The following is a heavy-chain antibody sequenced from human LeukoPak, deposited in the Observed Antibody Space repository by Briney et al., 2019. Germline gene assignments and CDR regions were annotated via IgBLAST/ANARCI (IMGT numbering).Heavy chain of an antibody. CDR3: ARDEMDSLDY. V-gene: IGHV1-46*01. J-gene: IGHJ4*02. CDR2: INPSGGNT. D-gene: IGHD5-24*01. Sequence: ASVKVSCKASGYTFTSYYLHWVRQAPGQGLEWMGIINPSGGNTNYAQKFQDRGTMTRDTSTSTVYMQLSSLRSEDTAVYYCARDEMDSLDYWGQGTLVTVSS. CDR1: GYTFTSYY.